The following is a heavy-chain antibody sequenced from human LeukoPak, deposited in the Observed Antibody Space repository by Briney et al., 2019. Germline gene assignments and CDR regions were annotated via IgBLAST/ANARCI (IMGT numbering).Heavy chain of an antibody. CDR1: GFTYSSYA. V-gene: IGHV3-23*01. J-gene: IGHJ5*01. CDR3: ARVAVSGPTGWFDS. CDR2: ISGSGGST. Sequence: GGSLRLSCAASGFTYSSYAMSWVRQAPGKGLEWVSAISGSGGSTYYADSVKGRFTISRDNVDNVVYLEMNSLGAEDTATYYCARVAVSGPTGWFDSWGQGTLVIVSS. D-gene: IGHD2-8*02.